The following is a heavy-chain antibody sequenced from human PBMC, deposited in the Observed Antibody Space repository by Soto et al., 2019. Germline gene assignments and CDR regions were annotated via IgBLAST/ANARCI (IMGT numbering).Heavy chain of an antibody. Sequence: PGGSLRLSCAASGFTFSTCAMNWVRQAPGKGLEWVSGISGRGGSTYYADSVKGRFTISRDNSKNTLYLQMNSLRVEDTAVYYCVKGVEGGSNYYYYMDVWAKGTTVTVSS. CDR2: ISGRGGST. CDR3: VKGVEGGSNYYYYMDV. J-gene: IGHJ6*03. V-gene: IGHV3-23*01. D-gene: IGHD1-26*01. CDR1: GFTFSTCA.